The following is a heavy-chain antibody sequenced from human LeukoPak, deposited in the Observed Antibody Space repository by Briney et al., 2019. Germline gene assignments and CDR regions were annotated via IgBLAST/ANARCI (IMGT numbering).Heavy chain of an antibody. CDR2: IIPIFGTA. CDR3: ARVPYYYDSSGYPN. CDR1: GGTFSSYA. Sequence: GGSLRLSCAASGGTFSSYAISWVRQAPGQGLEWMGGIIPIFGTANYAQKFQGRVTITADESTSTAYMELSSLRSEDTAVYYCARVPYYYDSSGYPNWGQGTLVTVSS. J-gene: IGHJ4*02. D-gene: IGHD3-22*01. V-gene: IGHV1-69*01.